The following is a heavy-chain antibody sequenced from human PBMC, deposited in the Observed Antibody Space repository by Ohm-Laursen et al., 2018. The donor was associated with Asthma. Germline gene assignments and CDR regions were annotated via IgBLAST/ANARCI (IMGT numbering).Heavy chain of an antibody. D-gene: IGHD2-15*01. CDR3: ARAKRVVANTLTYFDF. J-gene: IGHJ4*02. CDR1: GGSISSGGYY. V-gene: IGHV4-31*03. Sequence: TLSLTCTVSGGSISSGGYYWSWIRQHPGKGLEWMGYIYYSGSTSYKPSLKSRVIISGDTSKNQFSLKLSSVTAADTAVYYCARAKRVVANTLTYFDFWGQGTLVTVSS. CDR2: IYYSGST.